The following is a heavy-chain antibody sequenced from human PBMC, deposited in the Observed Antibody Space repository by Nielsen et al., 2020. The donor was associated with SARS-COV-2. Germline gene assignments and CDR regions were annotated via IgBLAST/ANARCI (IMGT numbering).Heavy chain of an antibody. V-gene: IGHV4-28*01. CDR2: IYYSGST. D-gene: IGHD3-22*01. CDR3: ARTHDYYDSSRLDY. J-gene: IGHJ4*02. CDR1: GYSISSSNW. Sequence: SETLSLTCAVSGYSISSSNWWGWIRQPPGKGLEWIGYIYYSGSTYYNPSLKSRVTMSVDTSKNQFSLKLSSVTAVDTAVYYCARTHDYYDSSRLDYWGQGTLVTVSS.